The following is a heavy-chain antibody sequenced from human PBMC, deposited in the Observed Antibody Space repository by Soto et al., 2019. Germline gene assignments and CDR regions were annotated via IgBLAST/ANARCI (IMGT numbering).Heavy chain of an antibody. Sequence: GASVKVSCKASGGTFSSYAISWVRQAPGQGLEWMGGIIPIFGTANYAQKFQGRVTITADESTSTAYMELSSLRSEDTAVYYCARDGPLSGYYSYNWFDPWGQGTLVTV. J-gene: IGHJ5*02. V-gene: IGHV1-69*13. D-gene: IGHD3-22*01. CDR3: ARDGPLSGYYSYNWFDP. CDR2: IIPIFGTA. CDR1: GGTFSSYA.